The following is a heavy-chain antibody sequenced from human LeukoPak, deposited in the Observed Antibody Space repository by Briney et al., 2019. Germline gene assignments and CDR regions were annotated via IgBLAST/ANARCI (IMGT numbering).Heavy chain of an antibody. V-gene: IGHV4-39*01. J-gene: IGHJ6*02. CDR1: GGSISSSSYY. CDR3: ARYTRYRGYYGMDV. CDR2: IYYSGST. Sequence: SETLSLTCTVSGGSISSSSYYWGWIRQPPGKGLEWIGSIYYSGSTYYNPSLKSRVTISVDTSKNQFSLKLSSVTAADTAVYYCARYTRYRGYYGMDVWGQGTTVTVSS. D-gene: IGHD1-26*01.